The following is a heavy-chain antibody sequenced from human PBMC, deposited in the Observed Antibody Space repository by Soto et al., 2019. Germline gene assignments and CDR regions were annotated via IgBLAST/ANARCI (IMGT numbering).Heavy chain of an antibody. J-gene: IGHJ4*02. Sequence: SLKVSCKASGDTFTSYGISCVRQAPGQGLEWMGGIIPIFGTANYAQNFQGRVTITADESTSTAYMELSSLRSEDTAVYYCASRSSGWYGGDYWGQGTLVTVSS. V-gene: IGHV1-69*01. D-gene: IGHD6-19*01. CDR3: ASRSSGWYGGDY. CDR1: GDTFTSYG. CDR2: IIPIFGTA.